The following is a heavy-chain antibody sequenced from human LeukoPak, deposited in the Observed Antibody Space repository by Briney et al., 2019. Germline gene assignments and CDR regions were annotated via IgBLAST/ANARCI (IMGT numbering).Heavy chain of an antibody. CDR2: ISITGVST. CDR3: ARDGFGSASSGGYYGMDV. Sequence: PGGSLRLSCAASGFTFSTYAMSWVRQAPGKGLEWVSAISITGVSTYYADSVKGRFTISRDNSKNTLYLHINSQRAGDTALYFCARDGFGSASSGGYYGMDVWGQGTTVTVSS. J-gene: IGHJ6*02. D-gene: IGHD2-2*01. CDR1: GFTFSTYA. V-gene: IGHV3-23*01.